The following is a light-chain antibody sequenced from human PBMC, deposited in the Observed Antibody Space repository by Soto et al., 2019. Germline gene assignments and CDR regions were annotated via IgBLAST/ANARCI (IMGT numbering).Light chain of an antibody. Sequence: QSVLTQPRSVSGSPGQSLTISCTGSSSDADDYRYVSWYQHHPGKAPKLVIYDVNKRPSGVPDRFSGSTSGNTASLTISGLQADDEAEYYCCSYVTTPQIFGTGTKLTVL. CDR3: CSYVTTPQI. J-gene: IGLJ1*01. CDR1: SSDADDYRY. V-gene: IGLV2-11*01. CDR2: DVN.